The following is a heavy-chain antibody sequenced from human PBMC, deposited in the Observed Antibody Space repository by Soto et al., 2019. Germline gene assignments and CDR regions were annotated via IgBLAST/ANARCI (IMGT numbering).Heavy chain of an antibody. CDR2: ISSSSSYI. CDR3: ARRGSRNYYYGMDV. Sequence: GGSLRLSCAASGFTFSSYSMNRVRQAPGKGLGWVSSISSSSSYIYYADSVKGRFTISRDNAKNSLYLQMNSLRAEDTAVYYCARRGSRNYYYGMDVWGQGTTVTVSS. D-gene: IGHD3-10*01. CDR1: GFTFSSYS. J-gene: IGHJ6*02. V-gene: IGHV3-21*01.